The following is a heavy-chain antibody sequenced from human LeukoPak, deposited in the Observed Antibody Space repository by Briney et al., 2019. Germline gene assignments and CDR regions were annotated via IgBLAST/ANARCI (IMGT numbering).Heavy chain of an antibody. CDR2: ISYDGSNK. CDR3: AKVGDGYKELDY. Sequence: PGGSLRLSCAASGFTFSSYGMHWVRQAPGKGLEGVAVISYDGSNKYYADSVKGRFTISRDNSKNTLYLQMNSLRAEDTAVYYCAKVGDGYKELDYWGQGTLVTVSS. CDR1: GFTFSSYG. V-gene: IGHV3-30*18. J-gene: IGHJ4*02. D-gene: IGHD5-24*01.